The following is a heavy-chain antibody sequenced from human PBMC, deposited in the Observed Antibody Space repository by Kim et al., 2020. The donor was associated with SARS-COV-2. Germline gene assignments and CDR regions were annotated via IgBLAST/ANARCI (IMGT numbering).Heavy chain of an antibody. J-gene: IGHJ6*03. Sequence: EGSSKSYADPVKGRFTISIDNDKNTLYLQMNSLRAEDTAVYYCASGYYMDVWGKGTTVTVSS. V-gene: IGHV3-74*01. CDR2: EGSSK. CDR3: ASGYYMDV.